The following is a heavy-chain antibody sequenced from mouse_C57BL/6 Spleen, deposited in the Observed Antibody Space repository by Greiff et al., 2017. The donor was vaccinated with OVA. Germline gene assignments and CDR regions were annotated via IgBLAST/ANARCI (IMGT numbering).Heavy chain of an antibody. J-gene: IGHJ4*01. CDR2: IWRGGST. CDR3: AKEEDYSRAMDY. D-gene: IGHD2-13*01. V-gene: IGHV2-5*01. CDR1: GFSLTSYG. Sequence: VQLQQSGPGLVQPSQSLSITCTVSGFSLTSYGVHWVRQSPGKGLEWLGVIWRGGSTDYNAAFMSRLSITKDNSKRQDLYKMNRLQADDTAIYCCAKEEDYSRAMDYWGQGTSVTVSS.